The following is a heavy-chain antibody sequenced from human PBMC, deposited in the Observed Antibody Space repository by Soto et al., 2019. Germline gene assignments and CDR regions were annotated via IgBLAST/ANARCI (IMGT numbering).Heavy chain of an antibody. CDR1: GGSISSGGYY. V-gene: IGHV4-31*03. CDR2: TYYSGST. CDR3: AREGGILGATAADY. J-gene: IGHJ4*02. Sequence: QVQLQESGPGLVKPSQTLSLTCTVSGGSISSGGYYWSWIRQHPGKGLEWIGYTYYSGSTYSNPSLTSRFTISVDTSKNQFSLKLSSVTAADTAVYYCAREGGILGATAADYWCQGTLVTVSS. D-gene: IGHD1-26*01.